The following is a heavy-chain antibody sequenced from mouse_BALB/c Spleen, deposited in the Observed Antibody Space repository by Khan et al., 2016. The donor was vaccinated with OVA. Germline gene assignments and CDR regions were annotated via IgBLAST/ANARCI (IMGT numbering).Heavy chain of an antibody. J-gene: IGHJ2*01. CDR2: INPRSGYT. V-gene: IGHV1-4*02. CDR1: GYTFTSYT. Sequence: QVRLQQSGAELARPGASVKMSCKASGYTFTSYTMHWVKQRPGQGLEWIGYINPRSGYTDYNQKFKDTTTLTTEISSRTAYMKLSSLTSEDSAVYYCARRRGGYYFDYWGQGTTLTVSS. CDR3: ARRRGGYYFDY.